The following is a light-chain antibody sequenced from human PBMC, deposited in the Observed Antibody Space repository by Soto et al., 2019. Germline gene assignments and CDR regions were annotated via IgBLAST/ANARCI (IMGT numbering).Light chain of an antibody. V-gene: IGKV3-20*01. CDR2: GAS. CDR1: QSVSSSY. J-gene: IGKJ3*01. CDR3: QQYGSSPRFT. Sequence: EIVLTQSPGTLSLSPGERATLSCRASQSVSSSYLAWYQQKPGQAPRLLIYGASGRATGIPDRFSGSGSGTDFTLNISRLEPEDFAVYYCQQYGSSPRFTFGPGPKVGLK.